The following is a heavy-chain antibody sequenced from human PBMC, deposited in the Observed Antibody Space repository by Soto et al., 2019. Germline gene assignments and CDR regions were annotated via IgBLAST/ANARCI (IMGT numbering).Heavy chain of an antibody. CDR2: INAGNGNT. Sequence: ASVKVSCKASGYTFTSYAMHWVRQAPGQRLEWMGWINAGNGNTKYSQKFQGRVTITRDTSASTAYMELSSLRSEDTAVYYCARGYSSGWLVGWFDPWGQGTLVTVSS. V-gene: IGHV1-3*01. D-gene: IGHD6-19*01. CDR3: ARGYSSGWLVGWFDP. J-gene: IGHJ5*02. CDR1: GYTFTSYA.